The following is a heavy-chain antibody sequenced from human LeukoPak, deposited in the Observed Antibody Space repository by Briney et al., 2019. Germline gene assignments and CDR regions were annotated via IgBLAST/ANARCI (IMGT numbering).Heavy chain of an antibody. D-gene: IGHD1-7*01. CDR3: VRLYGNYQNYFDY. CDR2: MYYRGNT. CDR1: GGSISSYY. V-gene: IGHV4-59*12. J-gene: IGHJ4*02. Sequence: SETLSLTCTVSGGSISSYYWGWIRQPPGKGLEWVGHMYYRGNTFYNPSLKSRVTISVDTSKNQFSLKLRSVTAADTAVYYCVRLYGNYQNYFDYWGQGTLVTVSS.